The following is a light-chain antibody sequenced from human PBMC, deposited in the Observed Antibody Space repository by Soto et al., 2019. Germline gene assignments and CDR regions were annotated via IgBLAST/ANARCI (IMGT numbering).Light chain of an antibody. V-gene: IGKV2-28*01. CDR1: QSLLYENGYTY. Sequence: DIVMTQSPLSLPVTPGEPASISCRSSQSLLYENGYTYFDWYVQKPGQPPQLLIYLGSNRPSGVXAXXSGSISGTDFTMKISRVETEDVGVYYCLQALKPPYTFGQGAKLEMK. J-gene: IGKJ2*01. CDR3: LQALKPPYT. CDR2: LGS.